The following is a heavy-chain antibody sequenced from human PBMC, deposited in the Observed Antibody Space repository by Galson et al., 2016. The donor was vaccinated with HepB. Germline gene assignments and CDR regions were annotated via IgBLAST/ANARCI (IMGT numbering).Heavy chain of an antibody. D-gene: IGHD6-13*01. CDR3: ATEDLSSPGNGALDI. J-gene: IGHJ3*02. Sequence: SLRLSCAASGFIFSHYGMHWVRQAPGEGLEWVAMIWFDGSSKHHSDSVRGRFTISRDNSKTTLYLEMNSLGAEDTAVYYCATEDLSSPGNGALDIWGQGAMVTVSS. CDR2: IWFDGSSK. CDR1: GFIFSHYG. V-gene: IGHV3-33*01.